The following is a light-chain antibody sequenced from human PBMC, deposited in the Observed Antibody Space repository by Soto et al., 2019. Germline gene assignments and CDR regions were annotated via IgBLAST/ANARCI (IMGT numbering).Light chain of an antibody. J-gene: IGKJ5*01. CDR1: QNVSSN. V-gene: IGKV3-15*01. CDR2: GAS. Sequence: EIVMTQSPASLSVSPGERATLSCRSSQNVSSNLAWYQQKPGQAPRLLIYGASTRATGIPARFSGSGSGTEFTLTISSLQSEDFAVYFCQQYNNWPPITFGQGTRLEI. CDR3: QQYNNWPPIT.